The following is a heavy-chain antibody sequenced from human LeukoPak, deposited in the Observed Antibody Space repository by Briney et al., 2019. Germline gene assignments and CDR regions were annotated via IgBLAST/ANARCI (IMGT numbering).Heavy chain of an antibody. CDR2: IYSGGST. CDR3: VSNGNARWGNWFDP. Sequence: PGGSLRLSCAASGFTVSSNYMSWVRQAPGKGLEWVSVIYSGGSTYYADSVKGRFTISRDNSKNTLYLQMNSLRAEDTAVYYCVSNGNARWGNWFDPWGQGTLVIVSS. D-gene: IGHD3-16*01. CDR1: GFTVSSNY. V-gene: IGHV3-53*01. J-gene: IGHJ5*02.